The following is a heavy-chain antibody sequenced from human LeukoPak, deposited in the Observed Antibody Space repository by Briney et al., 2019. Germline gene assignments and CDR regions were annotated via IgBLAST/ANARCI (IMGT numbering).Heavy chain of an antibody. V-gene: IGHV3-21*01. CDR3: ARRDSSSWDY. CDR2: ISSSSSYI. J-gene: IGHJ4*02. D-gene: IGHD6-13*01. Sequence: GGSLRLSCAASVFTFSSYSMNWVRQAPGKGLEWVSSISSSSSYIYYADSVKGRFTISRDNAKNSLYLQMNSLRAEDTAVYYCARRDSSSWDYWGQGTLVTVSS. CDR1: VFTFSSYS.